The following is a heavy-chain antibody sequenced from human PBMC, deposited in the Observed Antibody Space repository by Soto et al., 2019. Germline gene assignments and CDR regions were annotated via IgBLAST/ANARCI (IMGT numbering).Heavy chain of an antibody. CDR3: TTEAVAGGNYYYGMDV. CDR1: GFTFSSYG. J-gene: IGHJ6*02. Sequence: GGSLRLSCAASGFTFSSYGMHWVRQAPGKGLEWVGRIKSKTDGGTTDYAAPVKGRFTISRDDSKNTLYLQMNSLKTEDTAVYYCTTEAVAGGNYYYGMDVWGQGTTVTVSS. CDR2: IKSKTDGGTT. D-gene: IGHD6-19*01. V-gene: IGHV3-15*01.